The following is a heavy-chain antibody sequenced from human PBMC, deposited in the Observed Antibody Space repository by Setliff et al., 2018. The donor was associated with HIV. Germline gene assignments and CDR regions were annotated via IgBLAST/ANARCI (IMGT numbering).Heavy chain of an antibody. CDR1: GYSFTSYF. Sequence: ASVKVSCKAFGYSFTSYFLHWVRRAPGQGLEWLGIIDPNGGATNNAQKLQGRLTVTTDTSTSTLYMELSNLRSDDTAVYYCARAGGGATDQAFDIWGQGTMVTVSS. CDR2: IDPNGGAT. D-gene: IGHD2-2*01. V-gene: IGHV1-46*01. CDR3: ARAGGGATDQAFDI. J-gene: IGHJ3*02.